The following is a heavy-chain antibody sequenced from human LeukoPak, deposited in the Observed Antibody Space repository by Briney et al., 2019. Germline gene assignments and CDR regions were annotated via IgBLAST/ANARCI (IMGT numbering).Heavy chain of an antibody. Sequence: GGSLRLSCAASGFTFSSYAMTWVRQAPGKGLEWVSVISDSGGTTYYADSVKGRFTISRDNSRDTLYLQMNSLRVEDTAVYYCAKDARRSSSWYFFDHWGQGTLVTVSS. CDR3: AKDARRSSSWYFFDH. J-gene: IGHJ4*02. V-gene: IGHV3-23*01. CDR2: ISDSGGTT. CDR1: GFTFSSYA. D-gene: IGHD2-15*01.